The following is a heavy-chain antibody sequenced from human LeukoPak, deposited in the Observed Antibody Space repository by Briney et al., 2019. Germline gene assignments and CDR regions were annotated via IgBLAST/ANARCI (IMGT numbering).Heavy chain of an antibody. CDR2: IYYSGST. V-gene: IGHV4-39*07. CDR1: GGSISSSSYY. CDR3: ASGPSGSYYGYYYYYMDV. Sequence: PSETLSLTCTVSGGSISSSSYYWGWIRQPPGKGLEWIGSIYYSGSTYYNPSLKSRVTISVDTSKNQFSLKLSSVTAADTAVYYCASGPSGSYYGYYYYYMDVWGKGTTVTVSS. D-gene: IGHD3-10*01. J-gene: IGHJ6*03.